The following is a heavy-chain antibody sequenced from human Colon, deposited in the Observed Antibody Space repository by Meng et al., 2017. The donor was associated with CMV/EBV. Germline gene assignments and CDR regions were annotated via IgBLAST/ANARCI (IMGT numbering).Heavy chain of an antibody. CDR3: AREVVIGAPTNYYYGMDV. Sequence: SETLSLTCNVSGGSISDYHWTWIRQPPGKGLEWIGEIYHSGSTNYNPSLKSRVTISVDKSKNQFSLKLSSVTAADTAVYYCAREVVIGAPTNYYYGMDVWGQGTTVTVSS. J-gene: IGHJ6*02. CDR2: IYHSGST. D-gene: IGHD3-22*01. CDR1: GGSISDYH. V-gene: IGHV4-59*12.